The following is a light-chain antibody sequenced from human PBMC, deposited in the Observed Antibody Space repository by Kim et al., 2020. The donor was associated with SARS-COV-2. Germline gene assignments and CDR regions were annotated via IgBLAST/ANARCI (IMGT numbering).Light chain of an antibody. CDR3: QAWDSNIVV. CDR2: QDN. V-gene: IGLV3-1*01. J-gene: IGLJ2*01. Sequence: SVSPGQTASITCSGDKLGDKYACWYQQKPGQSPVLVVYQDNKRPSGIPERFSGSNSGNTATLTISGTQAMDEADYYCQAWDSNIVVFGGGTQLTVL. CDR1: KLGDKY.